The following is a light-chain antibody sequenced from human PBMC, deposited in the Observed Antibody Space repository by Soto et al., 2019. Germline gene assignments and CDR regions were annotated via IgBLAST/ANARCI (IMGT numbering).Light chain of an antibody. CDR1: QSVSSY. CDR3: HQRSSWPRGS. Sequence: EVVLTQSPATLSLSPGESATLSCRASQSVSSYLAWYQQKPGQGPRLLIYDASNRATGVSARFSGSGSGTDFTRTNSGEETEDFAVYYGHQRSSWPRGSFGQGPKVEIK. CDR2: DAS. V-gene: IGKV3-11*01. J-gene: IGKJ1*01.